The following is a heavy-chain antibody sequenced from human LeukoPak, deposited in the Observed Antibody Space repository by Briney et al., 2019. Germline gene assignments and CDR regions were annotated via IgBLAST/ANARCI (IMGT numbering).Heavy chain of an antibody. Sequence: GGSLRLSCAASGFNISSNSMTWVRQAPGMGLDWVSIIYSGGRTYYADSVKGRFTVSRHNSKNTLFLQMNSLRPEDTAVYYCAGGHSSGWYPDCWGQGTLVTVSS. CDR3: AGGHSSGWYPDC. CDR1: GFNISSNS. D-gene: IGHD6-19*01. J-gene: IGHJ4*02. V-gene: IGHV3-53*04. CDR2: IYSGGRT.